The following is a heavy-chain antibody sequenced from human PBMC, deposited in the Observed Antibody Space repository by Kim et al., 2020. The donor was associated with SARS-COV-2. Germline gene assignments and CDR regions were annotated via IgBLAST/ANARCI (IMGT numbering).Heavy chain of an antibody. CDR1: GGSFSGYY. J-gene: IGHJ4*02. CDR3: ARLLPGVVGATYYWLGYFDY. V-gene: IGHV4-34*01. D-gene: IGHD1-26*01. CDR2: INHSGST. Sequence: SETLSLTCAVYGGSFSGYYWSWIRQPPGKGLEWIGEINHSGSTNYNPSLKSRVTISVDTSKNQFSLKLSTVTAADTAVYYCARLLPGVVGATYYWLGYFDYWGQGTLVTVSS.